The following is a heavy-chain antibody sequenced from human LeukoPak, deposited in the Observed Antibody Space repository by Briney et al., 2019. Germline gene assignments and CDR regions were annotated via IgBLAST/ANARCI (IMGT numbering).Heavy chain of an antibody. CDR3: ARHGGSYDFDF. J-gene: IGHJ4*02. Sequence: PSETLSLTCTVSGGSVSSGSYYWSWIRQPPGKGLEWIGYIYYSGNPNYNPTLKSRVTMSVDTSKNQFSLKLSSVTAADTAVYYCARHGGSYDFDFWGQGTLVTVSS. CDR2: IYYSGNP. V-gene: IGHV4-61*01. D-gene: IGHD1-26*01. CDR1: GGSVSSGSYY.